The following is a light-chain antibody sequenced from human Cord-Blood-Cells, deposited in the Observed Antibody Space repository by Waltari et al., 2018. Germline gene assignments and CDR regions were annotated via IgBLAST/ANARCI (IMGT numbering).Light chain of an antibody. CDR1: KLGDKY. Sequence: SYELTQPPSVSVSPGQTASITCSGDKLGDKYACWYQQKPGQSPVLVIYQDSKRPSGIPGRFSGSNSGNTATLTIGGTQAVDEADYYCQACDSSTVVFGGGTKLTVL. CDR2: QDS. V-gene: IGLV3-1*01. CDR3: QACDSSTVV. J-gene: IGLJ2*01.